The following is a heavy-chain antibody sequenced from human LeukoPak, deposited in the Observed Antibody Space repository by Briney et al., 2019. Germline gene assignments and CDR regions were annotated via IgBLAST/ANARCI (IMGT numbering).Heavy chain of an antibody. CDR1: GGSISSSSYY. D-gene: IGHD3-3*02. J-gene: IGHJ4*02. Sequence: SETLSLTCTVSGGSISSSSYYWGWIRQPPGKGLEWIGSIYYSGSTYYNPSLKSRVTISVDTSKNQFSLKLSSVTAADTAVYYCARGGLAPYYFDYWGQGTLVTVSS. CDR2: IYYSGST. CDR3: ARGGLAPYYFDY. V-gene: IGHV4-39*07.